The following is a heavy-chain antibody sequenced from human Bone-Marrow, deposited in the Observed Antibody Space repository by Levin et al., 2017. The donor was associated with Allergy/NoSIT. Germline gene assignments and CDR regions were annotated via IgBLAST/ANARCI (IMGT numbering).Heavy chain of an antibody. J-gene: IGHJ4*02. V-gene: IGHV1-8*01. CDR1: GYTFTSYD. D-gene: IGHD1-26*01. CDR3: ASARVGAIPFDY. CDR2: MNPNSGNT. Sequence: GESLKISCKASGYTFTSYDINWVRQATGQGLEWMGWMNPNSGNTGYAQKFQGRVTMTRNTSISTAYMELSSLRSEDTAVYYCASARVGAIPFDYWGQGTLVTVSS.